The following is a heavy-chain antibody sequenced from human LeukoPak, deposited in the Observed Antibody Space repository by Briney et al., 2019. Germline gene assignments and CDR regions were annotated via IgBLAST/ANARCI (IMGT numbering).Heavy chain of an antibody. CDR3: ASSIVVVPAAMGYYYYYMDV. CDR2: IIPIFGTA. CDR1: GGTFSSYA. V-gene: IGHV1-69*05. D-gene: IGHD2-2*01. Sequence: SVKVSCKASGGTFSSYAISWVRQAPGQGLEWMGRIIPIFGTANYAQKFQGRVTITTDESASTAYMELSSLRSEDTAVYYCASSIVVVPAAMGYYYYYMDVWGKGTTVTVSS. J-gene: IGHJ6*03.